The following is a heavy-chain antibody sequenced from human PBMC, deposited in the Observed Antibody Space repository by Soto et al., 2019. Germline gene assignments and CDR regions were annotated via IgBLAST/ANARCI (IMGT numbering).Heavy chain of an antibody. CDR3: AQDRQSPRDYFHY. J-gene: IGHJ4*02. D-gene: IGHD4-4*01. Sequence: EVKLLESGGGLVQPGGSLRLSCGVSGFTVTSNGVSWVRQAPGKGLEWVSAISPNGQGIWYADSVKGRFTISTDSSRNTVFLQMASMRAEDTAVYYCAQDRQSPRDYFHYWGQGPLVTVSS. CDR2: ISPNGQGI. V-gene: IGHV3-23*01. CDR1: GFTVTSNG.